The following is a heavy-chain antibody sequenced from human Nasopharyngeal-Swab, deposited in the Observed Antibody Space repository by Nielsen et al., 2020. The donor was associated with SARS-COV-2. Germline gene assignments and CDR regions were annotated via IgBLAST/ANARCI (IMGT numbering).Heavy chain of an antibody. V-gene: IGHV3-33*01. Sequence: GESLKISCAASGFTFSNYGMHWVRQAPGKGLEWLAITWYDASNKYYADSVRGRFIISRDNSNNILYLQMNSLRAEDTAIYFCASEGWGLRTGNFGMDVWGQGTTVIVSS. J-gene: IGHJ6*02. CDR1: GFTFSNYG. D-gene: IGHD4-17*01. CDR3: ASEGWGLRTGNFGMDV. CDR2: TWYDASNK.